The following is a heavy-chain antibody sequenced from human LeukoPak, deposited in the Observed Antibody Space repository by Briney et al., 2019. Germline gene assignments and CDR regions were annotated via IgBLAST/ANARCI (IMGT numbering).Heavy chain of an antibody. J-gene: IGHJ4*02. Sequence: GGSLRLSCAASGFTFSSYSMNWVRQAPGEGLEWVSSISSSSSYIYYADSVKGRFTISRDNAKNSLYLQMNSLRAEDTAVYYCAVRMVATSSVDYWGQGTLVTVSS. V-gene: IGHV3-21*01. D-gene: IGHD5-12*01. CDR2: ISSSSSYI. CDR1: GFTFSSYS. CDR3: AVRMVATSSVDY.